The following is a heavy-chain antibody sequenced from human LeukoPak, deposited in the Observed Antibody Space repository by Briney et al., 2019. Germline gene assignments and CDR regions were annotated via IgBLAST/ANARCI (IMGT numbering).Heavy chain of an antibody. CDR2: IRQDGSEK. Sequence: PGGSLRLSCEVSGFTFTDYWMNWVRQAPGKGPEWVASIRQDGSEKTYVDSVKGRFTISRDNTKNSLSLQLNGLRAEDTAVYYCARVGTAAGLYFDLWGQGTLVTVSS. J-gene: IGHJ4*01. V-gene: IGHV3-7*04. CDR1: GFTFTDYW. D-gene: IGHD6-13*01. CDR3: ARVGTAAGLYFDL.